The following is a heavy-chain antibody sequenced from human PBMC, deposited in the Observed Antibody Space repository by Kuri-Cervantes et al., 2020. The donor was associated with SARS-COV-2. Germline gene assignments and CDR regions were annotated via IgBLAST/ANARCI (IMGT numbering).Heavy chain of an antibody. V-gene: IGHV3-66*01. CDR1: GFTVTTTY. CDR3: ARDPAVAGYFDY. Sequence: GESLKISCAASGFTVTTTYMSWVRQAPGKGLEWVSFIHRGGKPHYVDSVKGRFTISRDNSKNTLYLQMNSLRAEDTAVYYCARDPAVAGYFDYWGQGTLVTVSS. CDR2: IHRGGKP. J-gene: IGHJ4*02. D-gene: IGHD6-19*01.